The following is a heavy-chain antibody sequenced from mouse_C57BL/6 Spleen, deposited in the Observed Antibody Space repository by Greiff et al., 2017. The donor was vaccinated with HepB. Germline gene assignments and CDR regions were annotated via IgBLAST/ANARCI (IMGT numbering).Heavy chain of an antibody. CDR1: GYTFTSYW. D-gene: IGHD1-1*01. Sequence: QVQLQHPGAELVRPGSSVKLSCKASGYTFTSYWMHWVKQRPIQGLEWIGNIDPSDSETHYNQKFKDKATLTVDKSSSTAYMQLSSLTSEDSAVYYCARDTVGPHWYFDVWGTGTTVTVSS. J-gene: IGHJ1*03. CDR2: IDPSDSET. CDR3: ARDTVGPHWYFDV. V-gene: IGHV1-52*01.